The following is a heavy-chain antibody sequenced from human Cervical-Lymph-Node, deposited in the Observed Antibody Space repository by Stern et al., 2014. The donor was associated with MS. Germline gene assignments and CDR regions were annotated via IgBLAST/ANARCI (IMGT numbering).Heavy chain of an antibody. CDR2: FDPEDGET. CDR3: ATDHRIVGPTDAFDI. V-gene: IGHV1-24*01. J-gene: IGHJ3*02. D-gene: IGHD1-26*01. Sequence: MQLVESGAEVKKPGASVKVSCKVSGYTLTELSMHWVRQAPGKGLEWMGCFDPEDGETIYAQKFQGRVTMTEDTSTDTAYMELSSLRSEDTALYYCATDHRIVGPTDAFDIWGQGTMVTVSS. CDR1: GYTLTELS.